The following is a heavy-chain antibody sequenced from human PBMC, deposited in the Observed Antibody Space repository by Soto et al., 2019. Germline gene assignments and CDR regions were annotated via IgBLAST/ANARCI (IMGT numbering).Heavy chain of an antibody. CDR3: ASQAVGIAVAGHDAFDI. CDR2: IDPSDSYT. CDR1: GYSFTSYW. J-gene: IGHJ3*02. V-gene: IGHV5-10-1*03. Sequence: EVQLVQSGAEVKKPGESLRISCKGSGYSFTSYWISWVRQMPGKGLEWMGRIDPSDSYTNYSPSFQGHVTISADKSISTAYLQWSSLKASDTAMYYCASQAVGIAVAGHDAFDIWGQGTMVTVSS. D-gene: IGHD6-19*01.